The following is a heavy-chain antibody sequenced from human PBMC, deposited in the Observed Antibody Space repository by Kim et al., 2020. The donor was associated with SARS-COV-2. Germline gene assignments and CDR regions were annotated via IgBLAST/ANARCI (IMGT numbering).Heavy chain of an antibody. Sequence: GGSLRLSCAASGFTFSSYGMHWVRQAPGKGLEWVAVIWYDGSNKYYADSVKGRFTISRDNSKNTLYLQMNSLRAEDTAVYYCARDRGEETYYYYYGMDVWGQGTTVTVSS. CDR1: GFTFSSYG. CDR3: ARDRGEETYYYYYGMDV. J-gene: IGHJ6*02. CDR2: IWYDGSNK. V-gene: IGHV3-33*01. D-gene: IGHD3-16*01.